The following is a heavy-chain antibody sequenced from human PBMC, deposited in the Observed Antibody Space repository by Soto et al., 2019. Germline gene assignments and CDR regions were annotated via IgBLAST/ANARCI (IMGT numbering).Heavy chain of an antibody. J-gene: IGHJ4*02. D-gene: IGHD4-17*01. Sequence: SVKVSCKXSGFTFTSSAVQWVRQARGQRLEWIGWIVVGSGNTNYAQKFQERVTITRDMSTSTAYMELSSLRSEDTAVYYCAADLASGGDYTLAAYWGQGTLVTVSS. CDR1: GFTFTSSA. CDR2: IVVGSGNT. V-gene: IGHV1-58*01. CDR3: AADLASGGDYTLAAY.